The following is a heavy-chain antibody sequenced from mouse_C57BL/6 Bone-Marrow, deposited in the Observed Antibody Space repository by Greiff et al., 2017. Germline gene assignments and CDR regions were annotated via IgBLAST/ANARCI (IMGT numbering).Heavy chain of an antibody. V-gene: IGHV1-39*01. CDR1: GYSFTDYN. CDR3: ARYYCGSSWGVEY. Sequence: VQLQQPGPELVKPGASVKISCKASGYSFTDYNMNWVKQSNGKSLEWIGVINPNYGTTSYNQKFKGKATLTVEQSSSPAYMQLNSLTSEDSAVYYCARYYCGSSWGVEYWGQGTLVTGSA. CDR2: INPNYGTT. J-gene: IGHJ3*01. D-gene: IGHD1-1*01.